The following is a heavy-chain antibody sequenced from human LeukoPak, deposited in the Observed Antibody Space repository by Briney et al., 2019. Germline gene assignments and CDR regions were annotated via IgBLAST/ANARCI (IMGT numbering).Heavy chain of an antibody. V-gene: IGHV1-18*01. D-gene: IGHD2-2*02. CDR3: ARVDIVVVPAAIATGWFDP. J-gene: IGHJ5*02. CDR1: GYTFTSYG. CDR2: ISAYNGNT. Sequence: ASVKVSCKASGYTFTSYGISWVRQTPGQGLEWMGWISAYNGNTNYAQKLQGRVTMTTETSTSTAYMELRSLRSDDTAVYYCARVDIVVVPAAIATGWFDPWGQGTLVTVSS.